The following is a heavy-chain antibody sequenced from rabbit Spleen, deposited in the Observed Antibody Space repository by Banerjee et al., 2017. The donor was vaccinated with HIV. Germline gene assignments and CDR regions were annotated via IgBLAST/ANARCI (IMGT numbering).Heavy chain of an antibody. CDR1: GFSFSSSDY. V-gene: IGHV1S45*01. Sequence: LEESGGGLVQPEGSLALTCKASGFSFSSSDYICWVRQAPGKGLEWISCIAGSSSGFTYSATWAKGRFTISKTSSTTVTLQMTSLTAADTATYFCARDTGSSFSSYGMDLWGPGTLVTVS. J-gene: IGHJ6*01. CDR2: IAGSSSGFT. CDR3: ARDTGSSFSSYGMDL. D-gene: IGHD8-1*01.